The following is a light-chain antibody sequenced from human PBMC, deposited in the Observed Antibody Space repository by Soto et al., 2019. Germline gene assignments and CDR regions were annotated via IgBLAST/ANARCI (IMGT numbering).Light chain of an antibody. CDR3: QQLNSYPLT. CDR2: AAS. CDR1: QAISSY. V-gene: IGKV1-9*01. Sequence: DIQLTQSPSFLSASVGDRVTISCRASQAISSYLAWYQQKPGKAPKLLIYAASTLQTGVPSRFSVNASGTEFTLTISSLEPEDFATYYCQQLNSYPLTFVGGAVVEI. J-gene: IGKJ4*01.